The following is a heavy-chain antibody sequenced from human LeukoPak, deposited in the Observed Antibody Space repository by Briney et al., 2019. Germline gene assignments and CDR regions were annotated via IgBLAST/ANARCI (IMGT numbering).Heavy chain of an antibody. J-gene: IGHJ1*01. Sequence: ASVKVSCKASGYTFTSYGISWVRQAPGQGLEWMGWISAYNGNTNYAQKLQGRVTMTTDTSTSTAYMELRSLRSDDTAVYYCARDIAYSSGWSYEYFQHWGQGTLVTLSS. D-gene: IGHD6-19*01. CDR3: ARDIAYSSGWSYEYFQH. CDR1: GYTFTSYG. V-gene: IGHV1-18*01. CDR2: ISAYNGNT.